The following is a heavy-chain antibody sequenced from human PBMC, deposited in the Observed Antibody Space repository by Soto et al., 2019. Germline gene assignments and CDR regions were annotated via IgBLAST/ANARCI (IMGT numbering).Heavy chain of an antibody. CDR2: IYTSGST. Sequence: LSITCPGSGGSLSSSYWSWIRQPAGKGLEWIGRIYTSGSTNYNPSLKSRVTMSVDTSKNQFSLKLSYVTAADTAVYYCARDHVPYCSSIPCYTNWVDNWGQGTLVTAS. CDR1: GGSLSSSY. J-gene: IGHJ5*02. D-gene: IGHD2-2*02. V-gene: IGHV4-4*07. CDR3: ARDHVPYCSSIPCYTNWVDN.